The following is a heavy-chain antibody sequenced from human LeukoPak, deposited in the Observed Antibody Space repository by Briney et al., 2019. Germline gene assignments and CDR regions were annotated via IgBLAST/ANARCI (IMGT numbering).Heavy chain of an antibody. Sequence: SETLSLTCNVYGGTISSNYWSWIRQPPRNGPDRIGRIYSSGTTTYILSLNLLVTIIIDMAKNQLSLSLNSVTAAPTTLFYCARIHRRADSSGYYYEDWYFDLWGRGTLVTVSS. J-gene: IGHJ2*01. CDR2: IYSSGTT. V-gene: IGHV4-4*07. CDR3: ARIHRRADSSGYYYEDWYFDL. D-gene: IGHD3-22*01. CDR1: GGTISSNY.